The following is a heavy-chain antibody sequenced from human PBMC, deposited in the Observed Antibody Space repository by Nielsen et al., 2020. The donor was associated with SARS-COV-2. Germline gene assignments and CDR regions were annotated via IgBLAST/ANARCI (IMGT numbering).Heavy chain of an antibody. Sequence: GGSLRLSCAASGFTFSSYGMHWVRQAPGKGLEWVAVISYDGSNKYYADSVKGRFTISRDNSKNTLYLQMNSLRAEDTAVYYCAKESGSGAVAGTYYCYYYMDVWGKGTTVTVSS. CDR3: AKESGSGAVAGTYYCYYYMDV. D-gene: IGHD6-19*01. V-gene: IGHV3-30*18. CDR1: GFTFSSYG. CDR2: ISYDGSNK. J-gene: IGHJ6*03.